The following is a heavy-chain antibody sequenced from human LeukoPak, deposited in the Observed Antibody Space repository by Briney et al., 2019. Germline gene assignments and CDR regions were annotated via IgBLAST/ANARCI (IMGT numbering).Heavy chain of an antibody. V-gene: IGHV4-59*11. Sequence: SETLSLTCTASDGSISSHRWSWIRQPPGKGLEWIGYIYYSGSTSYNSSLKSRVTISVDTSKNQFSLKLSSVTAADTAVYYCARGGYYDRSGNSCKLGFDMWGQRTMVTVSS. CDR3: ARGGYYDRSGNSCKLGFDM. J-gene: IGHJ3*02. CDR2: IYYSGST. D-gene: IGHD3-22*01. CDR1: DGSISSHR.